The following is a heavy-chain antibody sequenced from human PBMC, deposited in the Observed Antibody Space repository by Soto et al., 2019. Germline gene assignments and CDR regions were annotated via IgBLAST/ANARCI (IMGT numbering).Heavy chain of an antibody. CDR3: ARAGYCGPGCYYYFDY. CDR1: GFTFGSYW. D-gene: IGHD2-21*02. J-gene: IGHJ4*02. CDR2: IKPDGSAT. V-gene: IGHV3-7*01. Sequence: GGSLRLSCAVSGFTFGSYWMNWVRLIPGKGLEWVAYIKPDGSATYYVDSVKGRFTISRDNAKDSLYLQMNSLRVEDTSVYYCARAGYCGPGCYYYFDYWGQGTLVTVSS.